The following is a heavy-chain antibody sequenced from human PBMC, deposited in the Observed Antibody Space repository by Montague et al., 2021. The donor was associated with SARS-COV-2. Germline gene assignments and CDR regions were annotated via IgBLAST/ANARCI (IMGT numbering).Heavy chain of an antibody. CDR1: GESFSEYI. J-gene: IGHJ4*02. V-gene: IGHV4-34*01. CDR3: VRSVGRRGTLYSSGWSKYPFDF. D-gene: IGHD6-19*01. Sequence: SETLSLTCAVYGESFSEYIWNWIRQPPGKGLEWIGEINHRGLTKYNPSLNSRVTLSVDTSGNQFSLKLNSVAAADTAMYYCVRSVGRRGTLYSSGWSKYPFDFWGQGTLVTVSS. CDR2: INHRGLT.